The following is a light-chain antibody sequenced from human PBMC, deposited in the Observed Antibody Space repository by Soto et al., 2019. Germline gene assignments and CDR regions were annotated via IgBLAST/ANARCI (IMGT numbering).Light chain of an antibody. Sequence: EIVLTQSPGTLSLSPGDRATLSCRASHSINTSFLAWFQQKPGQAPRLLMYGASNRATGIPARFSGSGSGTEFTLTISSLQSEDFAVYYCQQYDYWPRTFGQGTKVDIK. CDR1: HSINTSF. V-gene: IGKV3-15*01. CDR2: GAS. CDR3: QQYDYWPRT. J-gene: IGKJ1*01.